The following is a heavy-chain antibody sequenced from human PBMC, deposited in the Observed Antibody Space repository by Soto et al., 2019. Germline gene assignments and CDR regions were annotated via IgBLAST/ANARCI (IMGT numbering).Heavy chain of an antibody. J-gene: IGHJ4*02. D-gene: IGHD3-10*01. CDR3: ARDGYDGSGSPQPAY. CDR1: GGSMSEYF. CDR2: IYYLGST. V-gene: IGHV4-59*01. Sequence: PETLSLTCSVSGGSMSEYFWSWIRQSPGKGLEWIGYIYYLGSTDYNPSLKSRVTISVDTSKRQFSLRLTSVTAADTAVYYCARDGYDGSGSPQPAYRGPRTQVIVSS.